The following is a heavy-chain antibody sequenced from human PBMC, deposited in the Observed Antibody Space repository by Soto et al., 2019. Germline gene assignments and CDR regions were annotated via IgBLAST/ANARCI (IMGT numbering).Heavy chain of an antibody. CDR1: GYTLTELS. V-gene: IGHV1-24*01. D-gene: IGHD3-10*01. Sequence: ASVKVSCKVSGYTLTELSMHWVRQAPGKGLEWMGGFDPEDGETIYAQKFQGRVTMTEDTSTDTAYMELSSLRSEDTAVYYCATIVYGSGGTNYYGMDVWGQGTTVTVSS. J-gene: IGHJ6*02. CDR3: ATIVYGSGGTNYYGMDV. CDR2: FDPEDGET.